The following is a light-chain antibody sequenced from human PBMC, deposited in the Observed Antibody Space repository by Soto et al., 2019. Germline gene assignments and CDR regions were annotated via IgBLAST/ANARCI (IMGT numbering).Light chain of an antibody. CDR1: QSIGIW. V-gene: IGKV1-5*03. CDR3: QQYNSYSGT. J-gene: IGKJ1*01. CDR2: KAS. Sequence: DIQMTQSPSTLSASVGDRVTITCRASQSIGIWLAWYQQKPGKAPNLLIYKASSLESGVPSRFRGSGSGTEFTLTISSLQPDDIATYHCQQYNSYSGTFGQGTKVEIK.